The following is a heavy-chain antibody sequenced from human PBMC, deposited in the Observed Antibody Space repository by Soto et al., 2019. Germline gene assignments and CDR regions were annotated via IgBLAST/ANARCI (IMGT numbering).Heavy chain of an antibody. D-gene: IGHD6-13*01. J-gene: IGHJ4*02. Sequence: ASVKVSCKASGYTFTGYYMHWVRQAPGQGLEWMGWINPNSGDTNYAQKFQGWVTMTRDTSISTAYMELSRLRSGDTAVYYCARDSPYSSSWGYYFDYWGQGTLITVSS. CDR2: INPNSGDT. CDR1: GYTFTGYY. V-gene: IGHV1-2*04. CDR3: ARDSPYSSSWGYYFDY.